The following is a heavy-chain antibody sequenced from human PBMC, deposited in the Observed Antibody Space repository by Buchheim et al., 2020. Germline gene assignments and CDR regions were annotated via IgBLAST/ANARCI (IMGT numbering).Heavy chain of an antibody. J-gene: IGHJ6*02. CDR3: AREDAVFVPLYYYYGLDV. CDR1: GFTFSNYG. CDR2: KWYDGSNK. Sequence: QVQLVESGGGVVQPGRSLRLSCAASGFTFSNYGMHWVRQAPGKGLEWVAVKWYDGSNKYYADSVKGRFTISRDNSKNTLYLQMISLRAEDTAVYYCAREDAVFVPLYYYYGLDVWGQGTT. D-gene: IGHD6-6*01. V-gene: IGHV3-33*01.